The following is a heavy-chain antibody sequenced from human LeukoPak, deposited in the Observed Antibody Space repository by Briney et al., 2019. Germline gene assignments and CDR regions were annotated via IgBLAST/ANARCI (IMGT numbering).Heavy chain of an antibody. CDR2: INPNSGST. CDR3: TRGGYGGPRVAFDY. J-gene: IGHJ4*02. Sequence: ASVKVSCKASGYTFTGYFIHWVRQAPGQGLEWLGWINPNSGSTNYAQKFQGRVTMTRDTSTSTVYMELSSLRSEDTAVYYCTRGGYGGPRVAFDYWGQGTLVTVSS. CDR1: GYTFTGYF. D-gene: IGHD1-1*01. V-gene: IGHV1-2*02.